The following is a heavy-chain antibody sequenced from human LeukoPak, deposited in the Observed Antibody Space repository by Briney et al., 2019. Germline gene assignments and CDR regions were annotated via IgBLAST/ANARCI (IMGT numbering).Heavy chain of an antibody. CDR2: ISWNSGSI. CDR3: AKDMSSGPYYYGMDV. CDR1: GFTFDDYA. D-gene: IGHD6-19*01. V-gene: IGHV3-9*01. J-gene: IGHJ6*02. Sequence: GRSLRLSCAASGFTFDDYAMHWARQAPGKGLEWVSGISWNSGSIGYADSVKGRFTISRDNAKNSLYLQMNSLRAEDTALYYCAKDMSSGPYYYGMDVWGQGTTVTVSS.